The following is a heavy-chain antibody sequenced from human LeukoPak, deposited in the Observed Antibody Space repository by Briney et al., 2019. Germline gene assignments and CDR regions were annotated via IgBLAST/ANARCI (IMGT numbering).Heavy chain of an antibody. Sequence: SETLSLTCTVPGDSISNYYWTWIRQPPGMGLEWIGYIYSTGSTNYNPSLRGRVVISLDTSKNHFSLELSSVTAADTALYYCAGRSVVTAINFDSFDIWGQGTMVTVSS. CDR3: AGRSVVTAINFDSFDI. V-gene: IGHV4-59*08. D-gene: IGHD2-21*02. J-gene: IGHJ3*02. CDR2: IYSTGST. CDR1: GDSISNYY.